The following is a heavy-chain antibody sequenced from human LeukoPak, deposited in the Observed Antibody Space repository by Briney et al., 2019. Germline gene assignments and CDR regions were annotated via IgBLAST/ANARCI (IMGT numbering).Heavy chain of an antibody. CDR2: ISYDGNSK. D-gene: IGHD6-19*01. J-gene: IGHJ5*02. CDR1: GFTISSHG. V-gene: IGHV3-30*18. Sequence: GTSLRLSCAVSGFTISSHGMHWVRQAPGKGLEWVAMISYDGNSKYYGDSVKGRFTISRDNSKNTLYLQMGSLRTEDTAVYYCAKDWGSSGWYNYFDPWGQGTLVTVSS. CDR3: AKDWGSSGWYNYFDP.